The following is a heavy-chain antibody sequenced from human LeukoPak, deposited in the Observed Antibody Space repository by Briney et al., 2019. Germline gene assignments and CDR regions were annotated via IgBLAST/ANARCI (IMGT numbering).Heavy chain of an antibody. CDR3: AREDDGEWLADAFDI. D-gene: IGHD3-3*01. J-gene: IGHJ3*02. CDR2: ISYDGSNK. CDR1: GFTFSSYA. Sequence: GGSLRLSCAASGFTFSSYAMHWVRQAPGKGLEWVAVISYDGSNKYYADSVKGRFTISRDNSKNTLYLQMNSLRAEDTAVYYCAREDDGEWLADAFDIWGQGTMVTVSS. V-gene: IGHV3-30-3*01.